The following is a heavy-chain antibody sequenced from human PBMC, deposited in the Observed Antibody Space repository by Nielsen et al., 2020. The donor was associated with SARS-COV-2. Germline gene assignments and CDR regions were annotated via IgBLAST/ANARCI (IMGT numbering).Heavy chain of an antibody. D-gene: IGHD2-15*01. CDR2: INWNGGST. V-gene: IGHV3-20*04. CDR1: GFTFDDYG. J-gene: IGHJ6*02. Sequence: GESLKISCAASGFTFDDYGMSWVRQAPGKGLEWVSGINWNGGSTGYADSVKGRFTISRHNAENTVYLQMNSLRTDDTAVYYCARGVELPHQPPAMDVWGQGTTATVSS. CDR3: ARGVELPHQPPAMDV.